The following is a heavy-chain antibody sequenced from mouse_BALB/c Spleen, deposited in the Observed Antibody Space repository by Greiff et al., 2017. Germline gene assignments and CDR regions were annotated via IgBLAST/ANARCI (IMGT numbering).Heavy chain of an antibody. D-gene: IGHD1-1*02. CDR3: AGGHHVGFAY. CDR2: IWAGGST. V-gene: IGHV2-9*02. CDR1: GFSLTSYG. J-gene: IGHJ3*01. Sequence: QVQLKQSGPGLVAPSQSLSITCTVSGFSLTSYGVHWVRQPPGKGLEWLGVIWAGGSTNYNSALMSRLSISKDNSKSQVFLKMNSLQTDDTAKYYCAGGHHVGFAYWGQGTLVTVSA.